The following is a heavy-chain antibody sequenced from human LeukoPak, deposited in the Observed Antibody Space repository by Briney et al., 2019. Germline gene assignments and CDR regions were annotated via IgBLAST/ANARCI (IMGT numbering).Heavy chain of an antibody. CDR1: GFTFSSYG. CDR3: AKAHGGSYHSGID. V-gene: IGHV3-33*06. CDR2: IWYDGSNK. J-gene: IGHJ4*02. D-gene: IGHD1-26*01. Sequence: GGSLRLSCAASGFTFSSYGMHWVRQAPGKGLEWVAVIWYDGSNKYYADSVKGRFGISRDNSKNTLYLQLNSLRAEDTAVYYCAKAHGGSYHSGIDWGQGTLVTVSS.